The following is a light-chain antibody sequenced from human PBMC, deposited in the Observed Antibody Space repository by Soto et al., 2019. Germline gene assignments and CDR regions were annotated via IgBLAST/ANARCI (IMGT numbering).Light chain of an antibody. CDR1: SSNIGAGYD. V-gene: IGLV1-40*01. Sequence: QSVLTQPPSVSGAPGQRVTISFTGSSSNIGAGYDVHWYQQLPGTAPKLLIYGNSNRPSGVPDRFSGSKSGTSASLAITGLRAEDEADYYCQSYDSSLSGSVFGGGTKLTVL. CDR3: QSYDSSLSGSV. CDR2: GNS. J-gene: IGLJ2*01.